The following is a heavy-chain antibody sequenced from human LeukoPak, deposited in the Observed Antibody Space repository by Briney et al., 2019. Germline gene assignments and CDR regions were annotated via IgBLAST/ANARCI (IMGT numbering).Heavy chain of an antibody. CDR1: GYIFTAYY. CDR3: ATPRAAGNFIFDY. J-gene: IGHJ4*02. Sequence: ASVKVSCKASGYIFTAYYIHWVRQAPGQGLEWMGWINPNSGGTNYAQKFQGRVTMTEDTSTDTAYMELSSLRSEDTAVYYCATPRAAGNFIFDYWGQGTLVTVSS. CDR2: INPNSGGT. V-gene: IGHV1-2*02. D-gene: IGHD6-13*01.